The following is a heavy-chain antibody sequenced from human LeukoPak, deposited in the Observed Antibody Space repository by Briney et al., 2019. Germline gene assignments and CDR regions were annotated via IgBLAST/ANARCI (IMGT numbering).Heavy chain of an antibody. CDR2: IWEDGSKQ. V-gene: IGHV3-33*01. Sequence: GGSLRLSCPAAAFTFSSYGTHWVRQAPGKGLEWVAVIWEDGSKQYYADSVKGRFPITRDNSKTKLYLQMNSMSAEDAGVYYCARAGYCSGGSCYGIDYWGQGSLVAVSS. D-gene: IGHD2-15*01. J-gene: IGHJ4*02. CDR3: ARAGYCSGGSCYGIDY. CDR1: AFTFSSYG.